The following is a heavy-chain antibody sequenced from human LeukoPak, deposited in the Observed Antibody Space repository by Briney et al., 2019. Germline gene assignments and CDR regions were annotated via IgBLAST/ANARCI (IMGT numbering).Heavy chain of an antibody. D-gene: IGHD5-12*01. CDR2: IKEDGSES. V-gene: IGHV3-7*03. J-gene: IGHJ4*02. CDR1: GFTFSSDW. Sequence: PGGSLRLSCVVSGFTFSSDWMTWVRQAPGKGLEWVANIKEDGSESYYVDSVKGRFTISRDNTKNSLCLQMNSLRAEDTAVYYCARFPRDPWRFDYWGQGTLVSVSS. CDR3: ARFPRDPWRFDY.